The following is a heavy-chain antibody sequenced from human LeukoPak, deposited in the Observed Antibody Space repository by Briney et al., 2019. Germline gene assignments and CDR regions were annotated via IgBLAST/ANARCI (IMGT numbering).Heavy chain of an antibody. Sequence: SETLSLTCTVSGGSISSDNYSWSWIRQPAGKGLEWLGRIYTSGSTNYNPSLKSRVTMSVDTSKNQFSLKLSSVTAADTAVYYCTRDSFNYNGSGFDYWGQGTLVTVSS. CDR1: GGSISSDNYS. D-gene: IGHD3-10*01. J-gene: IGHJ4*02. CDR2: IYTSGST. V-gene: IGHV4-61*02. CDR3: TRDSFNYNGSGFDY.